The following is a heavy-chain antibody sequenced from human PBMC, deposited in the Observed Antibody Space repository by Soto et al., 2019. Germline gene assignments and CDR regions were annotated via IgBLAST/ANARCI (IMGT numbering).Heavy chain of an antibody. V-gene: IGHV3-74*01. CDR1: GSTVSGHW. CDR3: ARGINYAMDV. Sequence: EVQLVESGGDSVQPGGSLRLSCAASGSTVSGHWMHWVRQEPGRGLVWVSLISPDGSVTTYADSVKGRFTISRDNAKNTLTLQMNSLRAEDTAVYYCARGINYAMDVWGQGTTVTVSS. CDR2: ISPDGSVT. J-gene: IGHJ6*02.